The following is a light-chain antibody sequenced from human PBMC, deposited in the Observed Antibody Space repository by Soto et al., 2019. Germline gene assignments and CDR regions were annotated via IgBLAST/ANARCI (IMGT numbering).Light chain of an antibody. Sequence: SVSGSPGQSITISCTGTSSDVGGYNYVSWYQHHPGKAPKLMIFDVSNRPSGVSNRFSGSKSGNTASLTISGLQPEDEADYYCSSYTTSNTRQIVFGTGTKVTVL. CDR2: DVS. CDR1: SSDVGGYNY. CDR3: SSYTTSNTRQIV. V-gene: IGLV2-14*03. J-gene: IGLJ1*01.